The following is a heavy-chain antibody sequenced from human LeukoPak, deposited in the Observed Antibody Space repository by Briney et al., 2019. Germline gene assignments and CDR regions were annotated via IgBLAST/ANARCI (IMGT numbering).Heavy chain of an antibody. D-gene: IGHD5-18*01. CDR3: ARVSYGTGGIDY. Sequence: PSQTLSLTCAVSGGSISSGGYSWSWIRQPPGKGLEWLGYIYHSGSTYYNPSLKSRVTISVDRSKNQFSLKLSSVTAADTAVYYCARVSYGTGGIDYWGQGTLVTVSS. J-gene: IGHJ4*02. CDR2: IYHSGST. CDR1: GGSISSGGYS. V-gene: IGHV4-30-2*01.